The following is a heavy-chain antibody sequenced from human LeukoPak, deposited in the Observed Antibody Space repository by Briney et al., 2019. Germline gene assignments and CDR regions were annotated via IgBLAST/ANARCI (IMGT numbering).Heavy chain of an antibody. Sequence: SETLSLTCTVSGGSVSSSSYYWGWIRQPPGKGLEWIGSIYYSGSTYYNPSLKSRVTISVDTSKNQFSLKLSSVTAANTAVYYCARVRRDGYRDFDYWGQGTLVTVSS. CDR2: IYYSGST. J-gene: IGHJ4*02. CDR1: GGSVSSSSYY. CDR3: ARVRRDGYRDFDY. V-gene: IGHV4-39*07. D-gene: IGHD5-24*01.